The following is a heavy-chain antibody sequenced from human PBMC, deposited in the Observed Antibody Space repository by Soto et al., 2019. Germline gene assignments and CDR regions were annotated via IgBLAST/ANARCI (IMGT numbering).Heavy chain of an antibody. J-gene: IGHJ4*02. V-gene: IGHV3-33*01. CDR1: GFTFSSYG. D-gene: IGHD2-15*01. Sequence: QVQLVESGGGVVQPGRSLRLSCAASGFTFSSYGMHWVRQAPGKGLEWVSVIWYDGSDKYYADSVKGRFTISRDNSKNTLYLQMNGLRVEDTAVYYCATDQGSYWGQGTLVTVSS. CDR2: IWYDGSDK. CDR3: ATDQGSY.